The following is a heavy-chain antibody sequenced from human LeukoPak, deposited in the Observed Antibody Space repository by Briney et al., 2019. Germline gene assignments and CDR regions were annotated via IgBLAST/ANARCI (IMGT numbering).Heavy chain of an antibody. CDR2: ISVSGGVR. V-gene: IGHV3-48*01. CDR1: GYPFSSYS. CDR3: AREGSGNSFAY. J-gene: IGHJ4*02. D-gene: IGHD5-18*01. Sequence: GGSLRLSCVASGYPFSSYSMNWIRQAPGKGLEWVSYISVSGGVRSYADSVKGRFTISRDNSKNTLYLQMNSLRAEDTAVYYCAREGSGNSFAYWGQGTLVTVSS.